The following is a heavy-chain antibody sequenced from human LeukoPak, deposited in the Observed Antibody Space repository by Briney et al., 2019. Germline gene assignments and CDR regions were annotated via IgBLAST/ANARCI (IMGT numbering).Heavy chain of an antibody. CDR2: INHSGST. CDR1: GGSFSGYY. V-gene: IGHV4-34*01. D-gene: IGHD5-18*01. CDR3: ARVRGTAMASGPFDC. J-gene: IGHJ4*02. Sequence: SETLSLTCAVYGGSFSGYYWSWIRQPPGKGLEWIGEINHSGSTNYNPSLKSRVTISVDTSKNQFSLKLSSVTAADTAVYYCARVRGTAMASGPFDCWGQGTLVTVSS.